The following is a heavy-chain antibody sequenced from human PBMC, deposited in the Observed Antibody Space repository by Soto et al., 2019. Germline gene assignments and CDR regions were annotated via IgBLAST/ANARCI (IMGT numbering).Heavy chain of an antibody. CDR1: GGSVSSGSYY. Sequence: ASETLSLTCTVSGGSVSSGSYYWSWIRQPPGKGLEWIGYIYYSGSTNYNPSLKSRVTISVDTSKNQFSLKLSSVTAADTAVYYCARDCSSTSCYRYYGMDVWGQGTTVTVS. CDR3: ARDCSSTSCYRYYGMDV. J-gene: IGHJ6*02. V-gene: IGHV4-61*01. D-gene: IGHD2-2*02. CDR2: IYYSGST.